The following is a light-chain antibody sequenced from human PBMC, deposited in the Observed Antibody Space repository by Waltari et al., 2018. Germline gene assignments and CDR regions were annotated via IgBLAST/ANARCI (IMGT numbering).Light chain of an antibody. CDR2: LNSDGSH. CDR3: QTWGTGIQV. J-gene: IGLJ2*01. CDR1: RGHSSYA. Sequence: QLVLTQSPSASASLAASVQLTSTLSRGHSSYAIAWHQQQPEKGPRYLMKLNSDGSHSKGDGIPDRFSGSSSGAERYLTISSLQSEDEADYYCQTWGTGIQVFGGGTKLTVL. V-gene: IGLV4-69*01.